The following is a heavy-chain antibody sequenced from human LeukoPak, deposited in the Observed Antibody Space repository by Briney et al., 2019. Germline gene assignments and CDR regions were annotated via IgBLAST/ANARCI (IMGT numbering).Heavy chain of an antibody. D-gene: IGHD3-9*01. CDR2: FSGTSTLT. V-gene: IGHV3-23*01. J-gene: IGHJ4*02. Sequence: GGSLRLSCAASGFDFSHYGMSWVRQSPGKGLEWVSTFSGTSTLTYYADSVKGRFTISRDDSKNVLYLQMNSLRDEDTAVYYCAKGDSYYDLLTCLDFWGPGTLITVSS. CDR1: GFDFSHYG. CDR3: AKGDSYYDLLTCLDF.